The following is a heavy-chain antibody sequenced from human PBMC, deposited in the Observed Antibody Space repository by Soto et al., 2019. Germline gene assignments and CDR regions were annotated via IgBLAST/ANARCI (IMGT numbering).Heavy chain of an antibody. Sequence: QVQLVESGGGVVQPGRSLRLSCAASGFTFSSYGMHWVRQAPGKGLAWVAVISYDGSNKYYADSVKGRFTISRDNSKNTLYLQMNSRRAEDTAVYYCAKGVWFGELHNWFDPWGQGTLVTVSS. V-gene: IGHV3-30*18. CDR1: GFTFSSYG. D-gene: IGHD3-10*01. CDR2: ISYDGSNK. CDR3: AKGVWFGELHNWFDP. J-gene: IGHJ5*02.